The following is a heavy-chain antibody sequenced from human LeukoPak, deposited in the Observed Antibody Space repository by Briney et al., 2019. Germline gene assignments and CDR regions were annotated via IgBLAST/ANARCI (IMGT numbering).Heavy chain of an antibody. CDR1: GFTFSSYE. V-gene: IGHV3-48*03. CDR2: ISSSGSTK. D-gene: IGHD3-22*01. CDR3: AREPYDSSGYHSEYFDC. Sequence: PGGSLRLSCAASGFTFSSYEMNWVRQAPGKGLEWVSYISSSGSTKYYEHSVKGRFTISRDNAKNSLYLQMTRLRAEDTAVYYCAREPYDSSGYHSEYFDCWGQGTLVSVSS. J-gene: IGHJ4*02.